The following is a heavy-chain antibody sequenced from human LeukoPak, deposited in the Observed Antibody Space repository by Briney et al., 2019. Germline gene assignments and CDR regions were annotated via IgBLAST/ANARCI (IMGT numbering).Heavy chain of an antibody. CDR1: GYTLTELS. CDR2: FDPEDGET. D-gene: IGHD2-15*01. J-gene: IGHJ6*02. V-gene: IGHV1-24*01. Sequence: ASVKVSCKVPGYTLTELSMHWVRQAPGKGLEWMGGFDPEDGETIYAQKFQGRVTMTEDTSTDTAYMELSSLRSEDTAVYYCATGIVAVYYYGMDVWGQGTTVTVSS. CDR3: ATGIVAVYYYGMDV.